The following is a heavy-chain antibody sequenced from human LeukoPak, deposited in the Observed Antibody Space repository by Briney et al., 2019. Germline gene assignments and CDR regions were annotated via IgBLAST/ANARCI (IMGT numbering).Heavy chain of an antibody. CDR1: GFTFSSYS. D-gene: IGHD3-22*01. CDR2: ISSSSYI. Sequence: GGSLRLSCAASGFTFSSYSMNWVRQAPGKGLEWVSSISSSSYIYYADSVKGRFTISRDNAKNSLYLQMNSLRAEDTAVYYCARNHYYDSSGDYWGQGTLVTVSS. J-gene: IGHJ4*02. CDR3: ARNHYYDSSGDY. V-gene: IGHV3-21*04.